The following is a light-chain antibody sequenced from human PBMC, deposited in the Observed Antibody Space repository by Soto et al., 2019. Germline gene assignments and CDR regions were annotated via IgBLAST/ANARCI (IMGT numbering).Light chain of an antibody. CDR1: QSVSSCY. CDR3: QQYGGSGT. CDR2: GAS. V-gene: IGKV3-20*01. J-gene: IGKJ1*01. Sequence: EIVLTQSPGTLSLSPGERATISCRASQSVSSCYLAWYQQKPGQAPRLLIYGASSRATGIPDRFSGSGSGTDFTLTISRLEPEDFAVYYCQQYGGSGTFGQGTKVDIK.